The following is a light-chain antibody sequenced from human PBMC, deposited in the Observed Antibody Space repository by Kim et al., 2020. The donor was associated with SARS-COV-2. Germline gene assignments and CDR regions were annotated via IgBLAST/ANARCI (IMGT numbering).Light chain of an antibody. V-gene: IGKV1-12*01. CDR1: QSISSW. CDR3: QQANSFPYT. Sequence: SASVGDSVTITFRASQSISSWLALYQHRPGTAPKLLIYKASTLQTGVPSRFSGSGSGTDFTLTISSLQPEDFATYYCQQANSFPYTFGQGTKLEI. J-gene: IGKJ2*01. CDR2: KAS.